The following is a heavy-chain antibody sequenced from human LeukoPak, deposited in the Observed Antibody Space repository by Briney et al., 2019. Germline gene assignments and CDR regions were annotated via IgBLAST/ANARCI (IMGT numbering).Heavy chain of an antibody. Sequence: SETLSLTCTVSGGSISAYYWSWIRQPPGKGLEWIGYIYYSGSTNYNPSLKSRVTISVDTSKNQFSLNLTSLTAADTAVYYCARARYVNSFYAFDIWGQGTLVTVSS. J-gene: IGHJ3*02. CDR1: GGSISAYY. CDR3: ARARYVNSFYAFDI. D-gene: IGHD3-9*01. V-gene: IGHV4-59*01. CDR2: IYYSGST.